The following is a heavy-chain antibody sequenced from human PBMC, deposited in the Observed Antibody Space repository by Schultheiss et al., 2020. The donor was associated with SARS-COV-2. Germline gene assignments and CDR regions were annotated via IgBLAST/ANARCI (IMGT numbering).Heavy chain of an antibody. V-gene: IGHV3-21*04. D-gene: IGHD2-15*01. CDR1: GFTFSSYA. J-gene: IGHJ6*03. CDR3: ARSGNCSGGSCYPYYYYMDV. Sequence: GESLKISCAASGFTFSSYAMSWVRQAPGKGLEWVSSISSSSSYIYYADSVKGRFTISRDNAKNSLYLQMNSLRAEDTAVYYCARSGNCSGGSCYPYYYYMDVWGKGTTVTVSS. CDR2: ISSSSSYI.